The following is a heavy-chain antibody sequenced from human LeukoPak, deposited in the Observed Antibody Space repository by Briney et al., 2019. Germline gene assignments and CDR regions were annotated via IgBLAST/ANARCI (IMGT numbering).Heavy chain of an antibody. J-gene: IGHJ6*02. V-gene: IGHV3-30*18. CDR2: ISYDGSNN. D-gene: IGHD4-17*01. Sequence: PGGSLRLSCEASGFTFTSYGMNWVRQAPGKGLEWVAVISYDGSNNYYAGSVKGRFTISRDNSKNTLYLQMNSLRAEDTAVYYCAKVAYGDYLYYYYGMDVWGQGTTVTVSS. CDR3: AKVAYGDYLYYYYGMDV. CDR1: GFTFTSYG.